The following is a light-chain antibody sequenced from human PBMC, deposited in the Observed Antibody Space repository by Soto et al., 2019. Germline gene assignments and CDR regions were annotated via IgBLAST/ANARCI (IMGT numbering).Light chain of an antibody. CDR2: DVS. V-gene: IGLV2-11*01. CDR3: CSCAGSYTV. CDR1: SSDVGGYNY. Sequence: QSALTQPRSVSGSPGQSVTISCTGTSSDVGGYNYVSWYQQHPGKAPKLMIYDVSKRRSGVPDRFSGSKSGNTASLTISGLQAEDEAEYHCCSCAGSYTVFGGGTKLAVL. J-gene: IGLJ2*01.